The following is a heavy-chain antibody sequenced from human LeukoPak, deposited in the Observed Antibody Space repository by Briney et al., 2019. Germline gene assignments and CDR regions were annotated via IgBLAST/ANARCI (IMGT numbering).Heavy chain of an antibody. D-gene: IGHD6-13*01. CDR1: GGSISSYY. CDR2: TYYSGST. V-gene: IGHV4-59*01. J-gene: IGHJ4*02. Sequence: PSETLSLTCTVSGGSISSYYWSWIRQPPGKGLEWIGYTYYSGSTNYNPSLKSRVTISVDTSKNQFSLKLSSVTAADTAVYYCARKVYSSSWAFDYWGQGTLVTVSS. CDR3: ARKVYSSSWAFDY.